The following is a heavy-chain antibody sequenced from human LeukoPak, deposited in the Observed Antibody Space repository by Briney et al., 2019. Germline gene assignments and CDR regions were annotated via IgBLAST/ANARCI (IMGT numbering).Heavy chain of an antibody. Sequence: GGSLRLSCAASGFTFSNYTMSWVRQAPGKGLEWVSTISANGGSTYYADSVKGRFTISRDNSKNTLYLQLNSLRAEDTAVYYCANRSTTVGYWGQGTLVTVSS. CDR1: GFTFSNYT. D-gene: IGHD4-17*01. V-gene: IGHV3-23*01. CDR3: ANRSTTVGY. J-gene: IGHJ4*02. CDR2: ISANGGST.